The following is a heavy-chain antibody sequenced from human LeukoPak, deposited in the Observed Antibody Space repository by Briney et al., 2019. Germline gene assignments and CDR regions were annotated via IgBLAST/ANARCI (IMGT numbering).Heavy chain of an antibody. CDR1: GGSISSGSYY. J-gene: IGHJ5*02. CDR3: ARPIANWFDP. Sequence: PSETLSLTCTVSGGSISSGSYYWSWIRQPAGKGLEWVGRISPSGTTDYNPSLKSRLTMSLDTSKNQFSLKLRSVTAADTAVYYCARPIANWFDPWGQGILVTVSS. V-gene: IGHV4-61*02. CDR2: ISPSGTT. D-gene: IGHD6-13*01.